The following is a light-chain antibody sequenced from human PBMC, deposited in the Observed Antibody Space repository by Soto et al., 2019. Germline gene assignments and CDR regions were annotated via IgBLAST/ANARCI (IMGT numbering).Light chain of an antibody. Sequence: QSALTQPASVSGSPGQSITISCTGTSSDVGGYNYVSWYQQHPDKAPKLMIYEVSNRPSGVSNRFSGSKSGNTASLTISGLQAEDEADYYCSSYTSSSTPYVFATGTKVTVL. CDR1: SSDVGGYNY. CDR2: EVS. CDR3: SSYTSSSTPYV. V-gene: IGLV2-14*01. J-gene: IGLJ1*01.